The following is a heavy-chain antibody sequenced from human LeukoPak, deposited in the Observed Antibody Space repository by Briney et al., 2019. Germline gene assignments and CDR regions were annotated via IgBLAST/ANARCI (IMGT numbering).Heavy chain of an antibody. Sequence: GGSLRLSCAASGFIFTNYFMSWVRQAPGKGLEWVASIKHDGSEKYYVDSVRGRFTISRDNTMNSLYLQMSSLRVEDTAVYYCATDRGWRTSGYYLYYFEYWGQGTLVTYSS. J-gene: IGHJ4*02. CDR1: GFIFTNYF. CDR2: IKHDGSEK. CDR3: ATDRGWRTSGYYLYYFEY. D-gene: IGHD3-3*01. V-gene: IGHV3-7*01.